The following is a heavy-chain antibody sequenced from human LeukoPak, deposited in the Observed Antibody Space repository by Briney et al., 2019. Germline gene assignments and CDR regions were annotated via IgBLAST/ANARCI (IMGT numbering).Heavy chain of an antibody. CDR3: ARDPIPPSSGSSGYHAFDI. D-gene: IGHD3-22*01. CDR2: IYYSGST. Sequence: SETLSLTCTVSGGSISSYYWSWIRQPPGKGLEWIGYIYYSGSTNYNPSLKSRVTISVDTSKNQFSLKLSSVTAADTAVYYCARDPIPPSSGSSGYHAFDIWGQGTMVTVSS. V-gene: IGHV4-59*12. J-gene: IGHJ3*02. CDR1: GGSISSYY.